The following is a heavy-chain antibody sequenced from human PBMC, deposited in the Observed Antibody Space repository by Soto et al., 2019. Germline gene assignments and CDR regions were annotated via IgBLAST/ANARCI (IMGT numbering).Heavy chain of an antibody. V-gene: IGHV3-74*01. J-gene: IGHJ4*02. CDR3: ATGHFRKWGLDH. Sequence: PGGSLRLSCAASGFTFNNYWIHWVRQVPGKGLVWVSRINDDGSTTNYADSVKGRFTISRDNAKNTVYLQMNSLRAEDAAVYYCATGHFRKWGLDHWGQGTLVTVSS. CDR2: INDDGSTT. CDR1: GFTFNNYW. D-gene: IGHD3-3*02.